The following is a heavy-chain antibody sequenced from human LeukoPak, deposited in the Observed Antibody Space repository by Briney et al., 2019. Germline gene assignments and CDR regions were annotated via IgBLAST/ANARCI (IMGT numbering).Heavy chain of an antibody. D-gene: IGHD2-21*02. V-gene: IGHV3-7*01. Sequence: GGSLRLSCSASGFIFSTYAMSWVRQAPGKGLEWVAHINPDGRDTYYVDSVKGRFTISRDNAQNSMYLQMNSPRVEGTAVYYCTSWGDTTAEYFQRWGQGTLVTVSS. CDR3: TSWGDTTAEYFQR. CDR1: GFIFSTYA. J-gene: IGHJ1*01. CDR2: INPDGRDT.